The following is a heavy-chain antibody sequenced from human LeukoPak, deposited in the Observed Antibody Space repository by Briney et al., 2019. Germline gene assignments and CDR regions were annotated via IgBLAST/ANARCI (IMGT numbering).Heavy chain of an antibody. CDR1: GFTFSSYS. D-gene: IGHD1-14*01. V-gene: IGHV3-21*01. Sequence: GGSLRLSCAASGFTFSSYSMNWVRQAPGKGLEWVSSISSSNSFIYYADSVKGRFTISRDGAKNSLFLQMNSLSAEDTAVYYCAGSTDLDYWGQGTLVTVSS. CDR3: AGSTDLDY. CDR2: ISSSNSFI. J-gene: IGHJ4*02.